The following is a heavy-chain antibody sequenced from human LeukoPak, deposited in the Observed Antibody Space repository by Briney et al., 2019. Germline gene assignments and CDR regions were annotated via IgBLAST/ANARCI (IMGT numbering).Heavy chain of an antibody. CDR2: IQNSGST. CDR3: ARQTGEPNAFDI. Sequence: SETLSLTCTVSGGSISTYHWNWIRQPPGQGLEWIGYIQNSGSTNYNPSLKSRVTISVDTSRNQFSLRLNSVTAADPAVYYCARQTGEPNAFDIWGQGTMVTVSS. V-gene: IGHV4-59*08. CDR1: GGSISTYH. D-gene: IGHD3-16*01. J-gene: IGHJ3*02.